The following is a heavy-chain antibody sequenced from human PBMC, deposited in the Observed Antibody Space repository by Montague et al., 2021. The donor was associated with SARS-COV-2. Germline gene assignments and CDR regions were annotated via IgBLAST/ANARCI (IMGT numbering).Heavy chain of an antibody. CDR3: ARLVETYYYYYGMDV. CDR1: GGSISGSSYY. J-gene: IGHJ6*02. V-gene: IGHV4-39*01. Sequence: SETLSLTCTVSGGSISGSSYYWGWIRQPPGKGLEWIGSIYYSGSTYYNPSLKSRVTISVDTFKDQFSLKLSSVTAADTAVYYCARLVETYYYYYGMDVWGQGTTVTVSS. CDR2: IYYSGST. D-gene: IGHD4-23*01.